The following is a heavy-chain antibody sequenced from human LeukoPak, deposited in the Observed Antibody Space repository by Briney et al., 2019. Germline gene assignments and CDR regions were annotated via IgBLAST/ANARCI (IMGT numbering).Heavy chain of an antibody. J-gene: IGHJ4*02. CDR2: VSSSSGYI. V-gene: IGHV3-21*01. D-gene: IGHD5-12*01. CDR3: ASHYSGYANY. CDR1: GFTFRTYR. Sequence: GGSLRLSCAASGFTFRTYRMNWVRQAPGKGLEWVSSVSSSSGYIYYADSVKGRFTISRDNANNLVFLQMNSLRAEDTALYYCASHYSGYANYWGQGTLVTVSS.